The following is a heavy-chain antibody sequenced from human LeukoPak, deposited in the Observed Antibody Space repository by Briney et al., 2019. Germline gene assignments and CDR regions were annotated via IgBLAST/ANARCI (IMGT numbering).Heavy chain of an antibody. V-gene: IGHV3-30*04. CDR3: ARMGATVTTLRD. D-gene: IGHD4-17*01. Sequence: GGSPRLSCAASGFTFSSYAMHWVRQAPGKGLEWVAVISYDGSNKYYADSVKGRFTISRDNSKNTLYLQMNSLRVEDTAVYYCARMGATVTTLRDWGQGTLVTVSS. CDR1: GFTFSSYA. J-gene: IGHJ4*02. CDR2: ISYDGSNK.